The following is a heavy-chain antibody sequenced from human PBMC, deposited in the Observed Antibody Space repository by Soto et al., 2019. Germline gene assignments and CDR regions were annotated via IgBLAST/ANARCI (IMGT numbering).Heavy chain of an antibody. CDR3: AKDTEMAARTPEH. Sequence: PGGSLRLSCAASGFTFSSYAMTWVRQAPGKGLEWVSAISGGGDSTFYGNSVKGRFTISRDNSKSTLFLQMNSLRAEDTAVYYCAKDTEMAARTPEHWGQGMLVTVSS. CDR2: ISGGGDST. CDR1: GFTFSSYA. D-gene: IGHD6-6*01. V-gene: IGHV3-23*01. J-gene: IGHJ1*01.